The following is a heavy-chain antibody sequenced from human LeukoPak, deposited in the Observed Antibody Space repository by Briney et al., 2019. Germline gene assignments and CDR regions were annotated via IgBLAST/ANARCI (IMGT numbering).Heavy chain of an antibody. Sequence: ASVKVSCKASGYTFTSYDINWVRQATGQGLEWMGWMNPNSGNTGYAQKFQGRVTMTRNTSISTAYMELSSLRSEDTAVYYCARGISMGLSTSFDYWGQGTLVTVSS. CDR1: GYTFTSYD. J-gene: IGHJ4*02. CDR2: MNPNSGNT. V-gene: IGHV1-8*01. CDR3: ARGISMGLSTSFDY. D-gene: IGHD2-2*01.